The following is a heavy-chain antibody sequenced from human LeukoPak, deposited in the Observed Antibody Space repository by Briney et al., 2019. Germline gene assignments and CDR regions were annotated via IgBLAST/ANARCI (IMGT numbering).Heavy chain of an antibody. Sequence: SETLSLTCTVSGGSISRSNWWSWVRQSPGKGLEWIGEIYDNGSTNYNPSLKSRVTISVDKSKNQFSLKLSSVTAADTAVYYCASPRAERSTWYAVDYWGQGTLVTVSA. CDR3: ASPRAERSTWYAVDY. CDR2: IYDNGST. D-gene: IGHD6-13*01. CDR1: GGSISRSNW. J-gene: IGHJ4*02. V-gene: IGHV4-4*02.